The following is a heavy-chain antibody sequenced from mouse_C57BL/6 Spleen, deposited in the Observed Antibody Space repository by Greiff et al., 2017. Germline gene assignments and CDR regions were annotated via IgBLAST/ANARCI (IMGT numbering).Heavy chain of an antibody. D-gene: IGHD1-1*01. V-gene: IGHV1-61*01. J-gene: IGHJ1*03. Sequence: QVQLQQPGAELVRPGSSVKLSCKASGYTFTSYWMDWVKQRPGQGLEWIGNIYPSDSETHYNQKFKDKATLTVDKSSSTAYMQLSSLTSEDSAVYYCATYYGSSYGFDVWGTGTTVTVSS. CDR1: GYTFTSYW. CDR3: ATYYGSSYGFDV. CDR2: IYPSDSET.